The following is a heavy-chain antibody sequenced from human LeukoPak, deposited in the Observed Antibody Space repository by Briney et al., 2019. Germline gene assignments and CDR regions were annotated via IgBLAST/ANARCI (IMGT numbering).Heavy chain of an antibody. Sequence: ASVKVSCKTSGYIFTDYYIHWVRQARGQGPEWMGWINPNSGGTYFAQKFEARVTLTRDTSINTAYMEMRGLTSDDTAVYYCAKSQYSFGSGATRPLFDYWGQGTLVTVSS. CDR3: AKSQYSFGSGATRPLFDY. CDR1: GYIFTDYY. D-gene: IGHD3-10*01. CDR2: INPNSGGT. J-gene: IGHJ4*02. V-gene: IGHV1-2*02.